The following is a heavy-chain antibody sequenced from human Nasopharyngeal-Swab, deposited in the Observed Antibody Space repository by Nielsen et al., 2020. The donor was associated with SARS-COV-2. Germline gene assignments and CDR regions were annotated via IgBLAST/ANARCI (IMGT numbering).Heavy chain of an antibody. Sequence: SQTLSPTCTVSAGSISSSSYYWGWLRHPPWKGLEWTGSIYYTGSTYYNPSLKSRFTISVDTSKNQFSLKLSSVTAADTAVYYCARRGQDTAMDTNGVDYWGQGTLVTVSS. D-gene: IGHD5-18*01. CDR1: AGSISSSSYY. CDR2: IYYTGST. J-gene: IGHJ4*02. CDR3: ARRGQDTAMDTNGVDY. V-gene: IGHV4-39*01.